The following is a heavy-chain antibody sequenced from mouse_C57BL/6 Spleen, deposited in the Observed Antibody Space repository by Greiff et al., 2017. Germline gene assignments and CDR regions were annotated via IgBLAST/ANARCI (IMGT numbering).Heavy chain of an antibody. D-gene: IGHD2-5*01. CDR2: ISSGGSYH. CDR1: GFTFSSYG. Sequence: EVMLVESGGDLVKPGGSLKLSCAASGFTFSSYGMSWVRQTPDKRLEWVATISSGGSYHYYPDSVKGRFTISRDNAKNTLYLQRSSLKSEDTAMYYCARRGYSNYVKYFDVWGTGTTVTVSS. V-gene: IGHV5-6*02. CDR3: ARRGYSNYVKYFDV. J-gene: IGHJ1*03.